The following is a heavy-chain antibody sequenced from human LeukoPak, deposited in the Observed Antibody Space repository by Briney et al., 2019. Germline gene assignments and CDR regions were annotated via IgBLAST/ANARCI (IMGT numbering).Heavy chain of an antibody. CDR2: ISAYNGNT. Sequence: ASVKVSCKASGNTFASYGISWVRQAPGQGLEWMGWISAYNGNTNYAQKLQGRVTMTTDTSTSTAYMELRSLRSDDTAVYYCARQEYYYYGMDVWGKGTTVTVSS. V-gene: IGHV1-18*04. CDR1: GNTFASYG. J-gene: IGHJ6*04. CDR3: ARQEYYYYGMDV.